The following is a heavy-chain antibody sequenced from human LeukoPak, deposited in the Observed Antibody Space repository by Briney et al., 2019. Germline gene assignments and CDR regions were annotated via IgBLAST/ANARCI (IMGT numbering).Heavy chain of an antibody. CDR1: GYSISSAYH. Sequence: PSETLSLTCTVSGYSISSAYHWGWIRQPPGKGLEWIGSIYRSGSTYYNPSLKSRVTISVDTSKNHFSLKLTSVTAADTAVYYCARAEWTETHIGIDYWGQGTLVAVSS. V-gene: IGHV4-38-2*02. CDR2: IYRSGST. D-gene: IGHD2-21*01. J-gene: IGHJ4*02. CDR3: ARAEWTETHIGIDY.